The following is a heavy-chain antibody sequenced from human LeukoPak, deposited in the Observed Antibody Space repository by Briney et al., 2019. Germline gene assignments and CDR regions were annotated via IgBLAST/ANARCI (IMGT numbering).Heavy chain of an antibody. V-gene: IGHV4-59*01. J-gene: IGHJ4*02. CDR1: GGSNSSYY. D-gene: IGHD3-22*01. CDR3: AASYYYDSSGYYDY. CDR2: IYYSGST. Sequence: SETLSLTCTVSGGSNSSYYWSWIRQPPGKGLEWIGYIYYSGSTNYNPSLKSRVTISVDTSKNQFSLKLSSVTAADTAVYYCAASYYYDSSGYYDYWGQGTLVTVSS.